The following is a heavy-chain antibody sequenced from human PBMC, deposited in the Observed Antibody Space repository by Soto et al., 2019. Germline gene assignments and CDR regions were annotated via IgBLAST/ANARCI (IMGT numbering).Heavy chain of an antibody. CDR1: GGSISSYY. CDR3: ARGMATSSRSSLVY. D-gene: IGHD6-6*01. J-gene: IGHJ4*02. Sequence: PSETLSLTCTVSGGSISSYYWSWIRQPPGKGLEWIGYMYFRGSTNYNPSLKSRVTISADTSKNQLSLSLSSVTAADAAVYYCARGMATSSRSSLVYWGQGAXVTVSS. CDR2: MYFRGST. V-gene: IGHV4-59*01.